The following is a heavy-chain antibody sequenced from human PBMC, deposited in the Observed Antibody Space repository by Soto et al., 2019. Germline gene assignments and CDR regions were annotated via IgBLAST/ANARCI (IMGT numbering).Heavy chain of an antibody. J-gene: IGHJ6*02. CDR2: IYHSGST. D-gene: IGHD3-10*02. CDR1: GGSISSGGYS. V-gene: IGHV4-30-2*01. CDR3: ASVRGGYYYAMDG. Sequence: PSETLSLTCAVSGGSISSGGYSWSWIRQPPGKGLEWIGYIYHSGSTYYNPSLKSRVTISVDRSKNQFSLKLSSVTAADTAVYYCASVRGGYYYAMDGWGQENTVTVSS.